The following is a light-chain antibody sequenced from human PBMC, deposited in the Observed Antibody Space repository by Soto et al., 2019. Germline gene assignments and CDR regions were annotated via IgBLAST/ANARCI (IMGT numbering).Light chain of an antibody. Sequence: DIQMSQSPSSLSASVGDRVTITCRASQTLSSYLNWYQQKPGKAPKLLIYAASSLQSGVPSRFTGSGSGTEFTLTISSLHPEDFATYFCQQSYITPSFGPGTQVDIK. J-gene: IGKJ3*01. CDR1: QTLSSY. CDR2: AAS. V-gene: IGKV1-39*01. CDR3: QQSYITPS.